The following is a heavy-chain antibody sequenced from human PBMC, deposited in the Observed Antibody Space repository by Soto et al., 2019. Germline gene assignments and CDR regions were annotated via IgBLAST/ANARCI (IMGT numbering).Heavy chain of an antibody. CDR3: ARGFARGPFDY. CDR2: IWYDGSNK. D-gene: IGHD3-10*01. CDR1: GFNFSSYG. V-gene: IGHV3-33*01. Sequence: GGSLRLSCAASGFNFSSYGMHWVRQAPGKGLEWVAVIWYDGSNKYYADSVKGRFTISRDNSKNTLYLQMNSLRAEDTAVYYCARGFARGPFDYWGQGTLVTVSS. J-gene: IGHJ4*02.